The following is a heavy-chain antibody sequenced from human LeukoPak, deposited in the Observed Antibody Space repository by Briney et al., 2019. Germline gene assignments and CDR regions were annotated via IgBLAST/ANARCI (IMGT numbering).Heavy chain of an antibody. D-gene: IGHD3-10*01. Sequence: SVNVSCKASGGTFSSYAISWVRQAPGQGLEWMGGIIPIFGTANYAQKFQGRVTITADESTSTAYMELSSLRSEDTAVYYCARGLRGGQTNYFDYWGQGTLVTVSS. V-gene: IGHV1-69*01. CDR2: IIPIFGTA. CDR1: GGTFSSYA. CDR3: ARGLRGGQTNYFDY. J-gene: IGHJ4*02.